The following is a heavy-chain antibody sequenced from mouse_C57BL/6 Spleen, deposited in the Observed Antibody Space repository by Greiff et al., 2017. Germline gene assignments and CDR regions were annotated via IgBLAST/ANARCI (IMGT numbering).Heavy chain of an antibody. D-gene: IGHD4-1*01. V-gene: IGHV14-2*01. Sequence: EVKLMESGAELVKPGASVKLSCTASGFNIKDYYMHWVKQRTEQGLEWIGRIDPEDGEPKYAPKFQGKATIPADTSSNTDYLQLSSLTSEDTAVYYCARWDVADWGQGTLVTVSA. CDR2: IDPEDGEP. CDR3: ARWDVAD. CDR1: GFNIKDYY. J-gene: IGHJ3*01.